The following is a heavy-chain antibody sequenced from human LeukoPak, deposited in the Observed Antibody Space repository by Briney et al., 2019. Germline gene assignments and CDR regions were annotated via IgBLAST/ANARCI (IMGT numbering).Heavy chain of an antibody. Sequence: GASVMVSCKASGYTFTGYYMHWLRQAPGQALEWMGWINPNSGGTNYAQKFQGRVTMTRDTSISTAYMELSRLRSDDTAVYYCARDTLKYYYGSGSYFSFDYWGQGTLVTVSS. CDR2: INPNSGGT. J-gene: IGHJ4*02. V-gene: IGHV1-2*02. CDR1: GYTFTGYY. D-gene: IGHD3-10*01. CDR3: ARDTLKYYYGSGSYFSFDY.